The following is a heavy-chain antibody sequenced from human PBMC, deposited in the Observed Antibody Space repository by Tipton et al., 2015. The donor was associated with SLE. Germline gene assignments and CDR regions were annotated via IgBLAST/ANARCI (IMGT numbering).Heavy chain of an antibody. D-gene: IGHD3-10*01. J-gene: IGHJ4*02. CDR1: GFTFSSYG. CDR2: ISGSGGST. Sequence: SLRLSCAASGFTFSSYGMHWVRQAPGKGLEWVSAISGSGGSTYYADSVKGRFTISRDNSKNTLYLQMNSLRVEDTAVYYCARDRGVRSLDHWGQGSLVTVSS. V-gene: IGHV3-23*01. CDR3: ARDRGVRSLDH.